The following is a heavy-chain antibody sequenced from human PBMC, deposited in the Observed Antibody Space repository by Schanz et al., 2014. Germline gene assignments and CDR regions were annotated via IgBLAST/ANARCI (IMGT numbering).Heavy chain of an antibody. CDR2: IIPILGVA. Sequence: QVQLVQSGAEVKKPGSSVKVSCKASGGTFSSYTISWVRQAPGQGLEWMGRIIPILGVANNAKKFQGRVTITADKSTSTAYMELSSLRSEDTAVYYCARVPDTALVYYHYRMDVWGQGTTVTVSS. CDR3: ARVPDTALVYYHYRMDV. V-gene: IGHV1-69*04. CDR1: GGTFSSYT. D-gene: IGHD5-18*01. J-gene: IGHJ6*02.